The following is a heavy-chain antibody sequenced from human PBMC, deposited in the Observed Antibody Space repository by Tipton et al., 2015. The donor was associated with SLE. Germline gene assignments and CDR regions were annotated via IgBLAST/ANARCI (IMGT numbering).Heavy chain of an antibody. Sequence: TLSLTCNVAGGSISSYYWTWIRQPPGKGLEWIGYIFYNGDSNYNPSLKGRVTMSVDMSKNQFSLKLTSVTAADTAMYYCARELGRPIVFDIWGQGSLITVSS. V-gene: IGHV4-59*01. CDR2: IFYNGDS. J-gene: IGHJ3*02. D-gene: IGHD2-15*01. CDR3: ARELGRPIVFDI. CDR1: GGSISSYY.